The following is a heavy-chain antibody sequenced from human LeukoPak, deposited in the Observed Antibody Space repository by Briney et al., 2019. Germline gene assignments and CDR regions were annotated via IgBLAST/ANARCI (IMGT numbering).Heavy chain of an antibody. Sequence: GGSLRLSCAASGFTFSSYAMHWVRQAPGKGLEWVAVISYDGSNKYYADSVKGRFTISRDNSKNTLYLQMNSLRAEDTAVYYCARDRSFYYYDSSGWDYWGQGTLVTVSS. CDR1: GFTFSSYA. J-gene: IGHJ4*02. V-gene: IGHV3-30-3*01. D-gene: IGHD3-22*01. CDR2: ISYDGSNK. CDR3: ARDRSFYYYDSSGWDY.